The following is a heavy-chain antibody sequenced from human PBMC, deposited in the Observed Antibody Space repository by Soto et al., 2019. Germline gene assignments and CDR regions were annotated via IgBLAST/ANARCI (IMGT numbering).Heavy chain of an antibody. J-gene: IGHJ3*02. CDR1: GGTFSSYA. CDR3: ARTGDIVVVVAATASDAFDI. V-gene: IGHV1-69*01. D-gene: IGHD2-15*01. CDR2: IIPIFGTA. Sequence: QVQLVQSGAEVKKPGSSVKVSCKASGGTFSSYAISWVRQSPGQGLEWMGGIIPIFGTANYEQKFQGRVTISGDESTSTAYTELSSLRSEDTAVYYCARTGDIVVVVAATASDAFDIWGQGTMVTVSS.